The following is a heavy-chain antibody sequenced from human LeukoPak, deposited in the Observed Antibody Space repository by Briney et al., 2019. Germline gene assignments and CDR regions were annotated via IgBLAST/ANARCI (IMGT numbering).Heavy chain of an antibody. CDR3: ARELAARRYFDY. CDR1: GFTFGSYG. D-gene: IGHD6-6*01. CDR2: IWYDGSNK. J-gene: IGHJ4*02. Sequence: GGSLRLSCAASGFTFGSYGMHWVRQAPGKGLEWVAVIWYDGSNKYYADSVKGRFTISRDNSKNTLYLQMNSLRAEDTAVYYCARELAARRYFDYWGQGTLVTVSS. V-gene: IGHV3-33*01.